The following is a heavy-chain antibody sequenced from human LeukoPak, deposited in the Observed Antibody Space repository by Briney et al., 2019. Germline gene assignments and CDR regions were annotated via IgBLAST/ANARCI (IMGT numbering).Heavy chain of an antibody. J-gene: IGHJ6*03. V-gene: IGHV4-4*07. D-gene: IGHD3-10*01. CDR1: VGSISSYY. CDR2: IYTSGST. Sequence: KSSETLSLTCTVSVGSISSYYWSWIRQPAGKGLEWIGRIYTSGSTNYNPSLKSRVTMSVGTSKNQFSLKLSSVTAADTAVYYCARSRMVRGVIITQDYYYYMDVWGKGTTVTVSS. CDR3: ARSRMVRGVIITQDYYYYMDV.